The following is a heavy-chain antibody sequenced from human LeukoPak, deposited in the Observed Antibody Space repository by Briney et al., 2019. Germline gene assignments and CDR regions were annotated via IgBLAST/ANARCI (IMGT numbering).Heavy chain of an antibody. CDR3: ARREDIGSYGYLDY. CDR2: ISSSSSYI. J-gene: IGHJ4*02. V-gene: IGHV3-21*01. Sequence: GGSLRLSCAASGFTFSSYSMNWVRQAPGKGLEWVSSISSSSSYIYYADSVKGRFTISRDNAKNSLYLQMNSLRAEDTAVYYCARREDIGSYGYLDYWGQGTLVTVSS. CDR1: GFTFSSYS. D-gene: IGHD3-16*01.